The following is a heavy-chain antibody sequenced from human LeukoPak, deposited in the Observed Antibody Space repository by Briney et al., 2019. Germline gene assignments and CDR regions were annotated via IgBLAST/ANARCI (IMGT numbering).Heavy chain of an antibody. CDR1: GGSSNNYY. CDR3: ARESGYYYDTSGYTFDY. CDR2: IYISGST. Sequence: KPSETLSLTCTVSGGSSNNYYWSWIRQSAGKGLEWIGRIYISGSTNYNPSLKSRVSMSVDTSKNQFSLRLRSVAAADTAVYYCARESGYYYDTSGYTFDYWGQGILVTVSS. J-gene: IGHJ4*02. V-gene: IGHV4-4*07. D-gene: IGHD3-22*01.